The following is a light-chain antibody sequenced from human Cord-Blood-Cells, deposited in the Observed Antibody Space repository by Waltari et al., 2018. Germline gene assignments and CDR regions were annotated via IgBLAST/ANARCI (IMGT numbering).Light chain of an antibody. CDR1: QSVSSK. CDR2: GAS. CDR3: QQYNNWPPYT. J-gene: IGKJ2*01. V-gene: IGKV3-15*01. Sequence: EIVMTQSPATQPLSPGERATRSCRASQSVSSKFAWYQQKPGQAPRLLIYGASTRATGIPARFSGSGSGTEFTLTISSLQSEDFVVYYCQQYNNWPPYTFGQGTKLEIK.